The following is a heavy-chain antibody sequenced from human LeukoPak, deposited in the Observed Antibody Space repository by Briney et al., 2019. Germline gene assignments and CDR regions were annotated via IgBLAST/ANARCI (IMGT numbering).Heavy chain of an antibody. CDR1: GYTFTSYD. V-gene: IGHV1-46*01. CDR2: INPSGGST. CDR3: ANSQQLLAYGMDV. Sequence: ASVKVSCKASGYTFTSYDINWVRQAPGQGLEWMGIINPSGGSTSYAQKFQGRVTMTRDTSTSTVYMELSSLRSEDTAVYYCANSQQLLAYGMDVWGQGTTVTVSS. J-gene: IGHJ6*02. D-gene: IGHD6-13*01.